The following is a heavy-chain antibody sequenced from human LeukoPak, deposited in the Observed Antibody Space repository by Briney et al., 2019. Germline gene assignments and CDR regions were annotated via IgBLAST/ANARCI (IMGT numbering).Heavy chain of an antibody. CDR1: GFTFSSYG. V-gene: IGHV3-33*06. CDR2: IWYDGSNK. J-gene: IGHJ4*02. Sequence: GGSLRLSCAASGFTFSSYGMHSVRQAPGKGLEWVAVIWYDGSNKYYADSVKGRFTISRDSSKNTLYLQMNSLRAEDTAVYYCAKAQDTAMALDYWGQGTLVTVSS. D-gene: IGHD5-18*01. CDR3: AKAQDTAMALDY.